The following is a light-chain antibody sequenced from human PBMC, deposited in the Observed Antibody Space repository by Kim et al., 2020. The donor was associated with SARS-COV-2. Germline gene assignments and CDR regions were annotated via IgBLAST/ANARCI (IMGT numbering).Light chain of an antibody. V-gene: IGKV3-20*01. CDR3: QQYDVSPYT. CDR1: QSVGDNY. Sequence: LSPGEGATLSCRASQSVGDNYLAWYQQKLGQAPRLLIFGTSNRAAGIPDRFSGSGSGTDFTLTINRLEPEDSAVYFCQQYDVSPYTFGRGTKLEI. CDR2: GTS. J-gene: IGKJ2*01.